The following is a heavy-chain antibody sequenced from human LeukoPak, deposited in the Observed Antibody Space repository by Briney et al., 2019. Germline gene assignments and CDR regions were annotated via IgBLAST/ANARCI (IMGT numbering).Heavy chain of an antibody. Sequence: PGGSLRLSCAASGFTFSSYGMSWVRQAPGKGLEWVSYISSSGSTIYYADSVKGRFTISRDNAKNSLYLQMNSLRAEDTAVYYCARGHSSGWYWFPFDYWGQGTLVTVSS. CDR1: GFTFSSYG. CDR2: ISSSGSTI. D-gene: IGHD6-19*01. CDR3: ARGHSSGWYWFPFDY. J-gene: IGHJ4*02. V-gene: IGHV3-48*04.